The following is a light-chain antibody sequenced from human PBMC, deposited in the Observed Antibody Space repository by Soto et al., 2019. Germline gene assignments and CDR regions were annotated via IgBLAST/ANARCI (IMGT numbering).Light chain of an antibody. CDR1: QSVSTN. CDR3: QQYGTSQII. CDR2: DAS. J-gene: IGKJ5*01. Sequence: EIVVTQSPGTLSLSQGERATLSCRASQSVSTNLAWYQQKPGQAPRLLIYDASTRATGIPDRFSGSGSGTDFTLTITRLQPEDFAVFYCQQYGTSQIIFGQGTRLEIK. V-gene: IGKV3-20*01.